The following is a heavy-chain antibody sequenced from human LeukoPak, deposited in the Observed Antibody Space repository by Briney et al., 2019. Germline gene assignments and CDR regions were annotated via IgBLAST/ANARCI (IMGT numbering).Heavy chain of an antibody. CDR3: AKDFFPKTSVYYFDS. V-gene: IGHV3-30*18. J-gene: IGHJ4*02. Sequence: HTGGSLRLSCAASGFTFSSYGMHWVRQAPGKGLEWVAVVSYDGGSKHYQDSVNGRFTISRDNSKNTLYLQMNSLRAEDTAVYYCAKDFFPKTSVYYFDSWGQGTLVTVSS. CDR2: VSYDGGSK. D-gene: IGHD3-16*01. CDR1: GFTFSSYG.